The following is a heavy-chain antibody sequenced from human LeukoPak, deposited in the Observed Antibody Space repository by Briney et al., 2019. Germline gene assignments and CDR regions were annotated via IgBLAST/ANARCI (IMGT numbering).Heavy chain of an antibody. CDR3: AKDRGYYYDSSALGGYFDY. J-gene: IGHJ4*02. D-gene: IGHD3-22*01. CDR2: ISWNSGSI. CDR1: GFTFDDYA. Sequence: PGGSLRLSCAASGFTFDDYAMHWVRQAPGKGLEWVSGISWNSGSIGYADSVKGRFTISRDNAKNSLYLQTNSLRAEDMALYYCAKDRGYYYDSSALGGYFDYWGQGTLVTVSS. V-gene: IGHV3-9*03.